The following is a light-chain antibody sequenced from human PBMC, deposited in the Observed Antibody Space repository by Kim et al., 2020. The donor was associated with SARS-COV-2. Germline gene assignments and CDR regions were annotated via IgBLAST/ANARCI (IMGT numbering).Light chain of an antibody. J-gene: IGKJ4*01. CDR2: GAS. V-gene: IGKV3-15*01. CDR3: QQYNNWPPLT. CDR1: QRINSN. Sequence: EIVMTQSPVTLSVSPGERATLSCRASQRINSNLAWYQQKPGQAPRLLIYGASTRATGIPDRFSGSGSGTEFTLTISSLQSEDFAVYYCQQYNNWPPLTFGGGTKVDIK.